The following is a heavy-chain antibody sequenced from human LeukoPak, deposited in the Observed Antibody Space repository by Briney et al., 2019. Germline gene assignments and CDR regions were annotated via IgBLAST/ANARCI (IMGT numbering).Heavy chain of an antibody. CDR1: GGSITGRNW. J-gene: IGHJ5*02. CDR3: ARGLEATFRSAWWFDP. Sequence: SETLSLTCAVSGGSITGRNWWSWVRQPPGRGLEWIGEFHHSGSSNYDPSLKSRVTISVDTSKNQFSLKLSSVTAADTAVYYCARGLEATFRSAWWFDPWGQGTLVTVSS. D-gene: IGHD5-12*01. CDR2: FHHSGSS. V-gene: IGHV4-4*02.